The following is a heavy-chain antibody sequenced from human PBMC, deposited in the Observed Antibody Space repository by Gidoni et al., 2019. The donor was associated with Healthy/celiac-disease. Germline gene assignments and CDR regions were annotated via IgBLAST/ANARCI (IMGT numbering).Heavy chain of an antibody. J-gene: IGHJ5*02. CDR2: INHNSGCT. CDR1: GYTFTGHY. D-gene: IGHD3-16*02. V-gene: IGHV1-2*02. CDR3: ARAYVWGSYRTNWFDP. Sequence: QVQLVQSGAEVKKPGASVKVSCKASGYTFTGHYMHWVRQPPGHGLEWMGWINHNSGCTNYAQEFQGRVTMTRDTAISTAYMELSRLRSDDTAVYYCARAYVWGSYRTNWFDPWGQGTLVTVSS.